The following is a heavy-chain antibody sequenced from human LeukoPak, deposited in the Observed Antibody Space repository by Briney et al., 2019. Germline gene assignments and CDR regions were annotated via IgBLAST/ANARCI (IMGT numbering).Heavy chain of an antibody. CDR2: ISSSSSYI. CDR1: GFTFSSYS. D-gene: IGHD6-6*01. CDR3: ARDGELGIAARGAMDV. V-gene: IGHV3-21*01. J-gene: IGHJ6*03. Sequence: PGGSLRLSCAASGFTFSSYSMNWVRQAPGRGLEWVSSISSSSSYIYYADSVKGRFTISRDNAKNSLYLQMNSLRAEDTAVYYCARDGELGIAARGAMDVWGKGTTVTVSS.